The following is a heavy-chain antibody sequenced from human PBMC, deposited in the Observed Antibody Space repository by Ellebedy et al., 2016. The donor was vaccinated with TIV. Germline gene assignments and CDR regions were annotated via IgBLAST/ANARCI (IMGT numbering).Heavy chain of an antibody. Sequence: AASVKVSCKASGYTFTGYYMHWVRQAPGQGLEWMGWINPNSGGTNYAQKFQGWVTMTRDTSISTAYMELSRLRSDDTAVYYCARVSEYYDTTLEGYFDYWGQGTLVTVSS. D-gene: IGHD3-22*01. J-gene: IGHJ4*02. CDR2: INPNSGGT. CDR3: ARVSEYYDTTLEGYFDY. CDR1: GYTFTGYY. V-gene: IGHV1-2*04.